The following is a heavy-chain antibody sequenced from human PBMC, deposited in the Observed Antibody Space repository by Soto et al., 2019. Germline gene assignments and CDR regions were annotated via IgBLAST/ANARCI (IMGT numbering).Heavy chain of an antibody. V-gene: IGHV4-34*01. CDR1: GGSFSGYY. J-gene: IGHJ6*02. CDR3: AREVGGSYYQIYYYYYGMDV. CDR2: INHSGST. Sequence: SETLSLTCAVYGGSFSGYYWSWIRQPPGKGLEWIGEINHSGSTNYNPSLKSRVTISVDTSKNQFSLKLSSVTAADTAVYYCAREVGGSYYQIYYYYYGMDVCGQGPTVTVSS. D-gene: IGHD1-26*01.